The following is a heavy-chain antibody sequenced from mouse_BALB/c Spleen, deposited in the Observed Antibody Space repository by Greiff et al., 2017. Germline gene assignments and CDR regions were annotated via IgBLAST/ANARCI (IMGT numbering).Heavy chain of an antibody. V-gene: IGHV1-63*02. D-gene: IGHD1-1*01. CDR3: ARGGITTVVATNY. Sequence: VKLMESGAELVRPGTSVKISCKASGYTFTNYWLGWVKQRPGHGLEWIGDIYPGGGYTNYNEKFKGKATLTADTSSSTAYMQLSSLTSEDSAVYFCARGGITTVVATNYWGQGTTLTVSS. CDR2: IYPGGGYT. J-gene: IGHJ2*01. CDR1: GYTFTNYW.